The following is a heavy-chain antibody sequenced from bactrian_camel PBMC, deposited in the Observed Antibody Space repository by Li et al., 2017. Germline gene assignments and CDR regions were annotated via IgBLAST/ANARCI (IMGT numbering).Heavy chain of an antibody. V-gene: IGHV3S55*01. D-gene: IGHD2*01. J-gene: IGHJ4*01. CDR2: VGSDTRT. Sequence: HVQLVESGGGSVQAGGSLRLSCAVSGFTYSSYCMGWFRQAPGKEREWVAHVGSDTRTSYSDSVKGRFTISHDSAKNILYLQMNSLKPEDTAMYYCAAERWYCSGGYCFGTAERCDYWGQGTQVTVS. CDR3: AAERWYCSGGYCFGTAERCDY. CDR1: GFTYSSYC.